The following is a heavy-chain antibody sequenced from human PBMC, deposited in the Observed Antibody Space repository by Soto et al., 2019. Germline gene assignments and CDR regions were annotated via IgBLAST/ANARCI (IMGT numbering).Heavy chain of an antibody. Sequence: QVQLVESGGGVVQPGRSLRLSCAASGFTFSSYGMHWVRQAPGQGLEGVAVRWFDGSNQYYADSVKGRFTISRDNSKNTLYLQMNSLGVEDTAVYYCARDTPYYDILTGEIPTPDYWVQGTLVTVSS. D-gene: IGHD3-9*01. V-gene: IGHV3-33*01. CDR3: ARDTPYYDILTGEIPTPDY. CDR2: RWFDGSNQ. J-gene: IGHJ4*02. CDR1: GFTFSSYG.